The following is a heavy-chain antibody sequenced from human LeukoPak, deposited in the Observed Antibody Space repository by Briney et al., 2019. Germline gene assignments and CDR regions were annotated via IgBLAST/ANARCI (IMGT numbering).Heavy chain of an antibody. V-gene: IGHV4-30-2*01. D-gene: IGHD2-21*02. CDR1: GGSISSGGYS. J-gene: IGHJ6*02. CDR3: ARHDSVVYYGMDV. Sequence: SQTLSLTCAVSGGSISSGGYSWSWIRQPPGKGLEWIGYIYYSGSTYYSPSLKSRVTISVDRSKNQFSLNVSSVTAADTAVYYCARHDSVVYYGMDVWGQGTTVTVSS. CDR2: IYYSGST.